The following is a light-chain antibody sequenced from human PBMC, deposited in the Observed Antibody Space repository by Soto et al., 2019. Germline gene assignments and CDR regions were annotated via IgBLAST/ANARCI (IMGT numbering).Light chain of an antibody. CDR1: QTIGTW. CDR2: KAS. Sequence: DIQMTQSPSSLSACVGHTVEITCRAIQTIGTWLAWYQQKPAKAPKLLIYKASTLESGVPSRFSGSGSGTEFTLTISSLKADDFATYYCQQYNDLSTFGGGTKVDIK. J-gene: IGKJ4*01. CDR3: QQYNDLST. V-gene: IGKV1-5*03.